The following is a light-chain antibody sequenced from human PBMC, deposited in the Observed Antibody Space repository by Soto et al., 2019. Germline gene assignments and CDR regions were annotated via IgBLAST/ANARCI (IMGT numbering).Light chain of an antibody. CDR2: AAS. V-gene: IGKV1-39*01. CDR3: QQYNDWPLT. Sequence: DIQMTQSPSSLSASVGDRVTITCRASQSISNYLNWYQQKPGKAPKLLIYAASSLQSGVPSRFSGSGSGTEFTLTIGSLQSEDFAVYYCQQYNDWPLTFGGGTKVDIK. J-gene: IGKJ4*01. CDR1: QSISNY.